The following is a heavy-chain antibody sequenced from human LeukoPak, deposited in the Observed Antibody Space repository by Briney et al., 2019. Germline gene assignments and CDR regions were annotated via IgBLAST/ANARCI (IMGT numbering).Heavy chain of an antibody. CDR1: GFTFSSYA. CDR2: TSRSGGST. V-gene: IGHV3-23*01. Sequence: GGSLTLSCAASGFTFSSYAMSWVRQAPGKGVEGVSATSRSGGSTYYEDSVKGRFTIPRDNPKNTLYLQRNSLRAEDTAVYNCARDRDIVVVPAAHNWFAPWGQGTLVTVSS. CDR3: ARDRDIVVVPAAHNWFAP. J-gene: IGHJ5*02. D-gene: IGHD2-2*01.